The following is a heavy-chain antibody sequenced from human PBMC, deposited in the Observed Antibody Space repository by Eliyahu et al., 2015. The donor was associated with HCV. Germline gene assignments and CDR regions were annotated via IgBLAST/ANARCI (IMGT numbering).Heavy chain of an antibody. CDR2: INPNSGGT. Sequence: QVQLVQSGAEVKKPGASVKVSCKASGYTFTGYYMHWVRQAPGQGLEWMGWINPNSGGTNYAQKFQGRVTMTRDTSISTAYMELSRLRSDDTAVYYCARRGGIAVAGWYFDLWGRGTLVTVSS. CDR1: GYTFTGYY. CDR3: ARRGGIAVAGWYFDL. J-gene: IGHJ2*01. V-gene: IGHV1-2*02. D-gene: IGHD6-19*01.